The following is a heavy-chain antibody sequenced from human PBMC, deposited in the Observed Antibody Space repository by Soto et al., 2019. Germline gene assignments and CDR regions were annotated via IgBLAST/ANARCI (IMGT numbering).Heavy chain of an antibody. CDR3: ARHPSGIQLWFDY. CDR2: IYYSGST. Sequence: SETLSLTCTVSGGSISSSSYYWGWIRQPPGKGLEWIGSIYYSGSTYYNPSLKSRVTISIHTYKNQFSLKLSSVTAADTAVYYCARHPSGIQLWFDYWGQGTLVTVSS. CDR1: GGSISSSSYY. V-gene: IGHV4-39*01. D-gene: IGHD5-18*01. J-gene: IGHJ4*02.